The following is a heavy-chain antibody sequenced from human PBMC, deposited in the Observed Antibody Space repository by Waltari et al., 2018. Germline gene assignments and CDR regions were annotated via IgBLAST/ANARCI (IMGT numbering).Heavy chain of an antibody. J-gene: IGHJ4*02. V-gene: IGHV3-30*02. Sequence: QVNLVESGGGVVQPGGSLRLSCATSGFTFSNFGMHWVRQAPGKGLELVALSWVDGSDKFYADSVRGRFTISRDNSARTLYLDMDSLRLDDTAMYYCAKDAFGNTYLDFWGQGTLVTVSS. CDR2: SWVDGSDK. D-gene: IGHD2-2*02. CDR1: GFTFSNFG. CDR3: AKDAFGNTYLDF.